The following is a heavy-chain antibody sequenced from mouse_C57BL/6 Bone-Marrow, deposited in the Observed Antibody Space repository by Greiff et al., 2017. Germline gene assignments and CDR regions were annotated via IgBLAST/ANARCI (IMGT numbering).Heavy chain of an antibody. V-gene: IGHV1-64*01. CDR1: GYTFTSYW. Sequence: VQLQQPGAELVKPGASVKLSCKASGYTFTSYWMHWVKQRPGQGLEWIGMIHPNSGSTNYNEKFKSKATLTVDKSSSTAYMQLSSLTSEDSAVYYCARGGGTSFYWYFDVWGTGTTVTGSS. CDR2: IHPNSGST. J-gene: IGHJ1*03. CDR3: ARGGGTSFYWYFDV. D-gene: IGHD4-1*01.